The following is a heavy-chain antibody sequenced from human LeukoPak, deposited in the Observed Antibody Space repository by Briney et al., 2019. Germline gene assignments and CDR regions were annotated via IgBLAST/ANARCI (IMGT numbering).Heavy chain of an antibody. V-gene: IGHV4-34*01. CDR1: GGSFSGYY. Sequence: SETLSLTCAVYGGSFSGYYWSWIRQPPGKGLEWIGEINHSGSTNYNPSLKSRVTISVDTSKNQFSLKLSSVTAADTAVYYCASRKDYDSSGYYYDSFDYWGQGTLVTVSS. CDR3: ASRKDYDSSGYYYDSFDY. D-gene: IGHD3-22*01. J-gene: IGHJ4*02. CDR2: INHSGST.